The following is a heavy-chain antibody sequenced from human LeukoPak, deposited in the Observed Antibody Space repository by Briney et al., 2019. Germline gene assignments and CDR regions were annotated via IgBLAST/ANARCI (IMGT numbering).Heavy chain of an antibody. Sequence: PGGSLRLSCAASGFTFSSSAMHWVRQAPGKGLEWVAFIRFDGTNKYYADSVKSRFTISRDNSKNTLYLQMNSLRAEDTAVYYCAKGYSYGYEYWGQGALVTVSS. V-gene: IGHV3-30*02. CDR1: GFTFSSSA. CDR3: AKGYSYGYEY. D-gene: IGHD5-18*01. CDR2: IRFDGTNK. J-gene: IGHJ4*02.